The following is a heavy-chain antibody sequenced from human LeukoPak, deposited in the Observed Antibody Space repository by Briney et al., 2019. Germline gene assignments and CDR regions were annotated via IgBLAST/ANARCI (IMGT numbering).Heavy chain of an antibody. CDR3: ATTIAVTGAFDY. D-gene: IGHD6-19*01. V-gene: IGHV3-30*02. CDR2: IRHDGSNK. Sequence: GGSLRLSGAASGFSFSNYGMHWVRQAPGKGLEWVAFIRHDGSNKYYADSVKGRFTMSGDNSKNTLFLQMNSLRVEDTAVYYCATTIAVTGAFDYWGQGTLVTVSS. CDR1: GFSFSNYG. J-gene: IGHJ4*02.